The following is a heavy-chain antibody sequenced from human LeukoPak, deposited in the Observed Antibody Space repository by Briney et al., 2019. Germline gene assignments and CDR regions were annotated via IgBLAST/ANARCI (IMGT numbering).Heavy chain of an antibody. D-gene: IGHD3-9*01. Sequence: GASLRLSCAASGFTFNNYAMSWVRQAPGKGLEWVSAILGSGRSAYYADSVKGRFTISRDNSKNSLFLQMNSLRVEYTALYYCSKWGDYDVLTGYYDSDFWGQGTLVTVSA. V-gene: IGHV3-23*01. CDR2: ILGSGRSA. J-gene: IGHJ4*02. CDR3: SKWGDYDVLTGYYDSDF. CDR1: GFTFNNYA.